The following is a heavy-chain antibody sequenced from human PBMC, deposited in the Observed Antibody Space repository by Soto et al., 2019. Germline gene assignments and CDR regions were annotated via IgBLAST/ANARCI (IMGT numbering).Heavy chain of an antibody. CDR2: IYFSGST. CDR1: GGSISSYS. Sequence: LSLTCTVSGGSISSYSWSWIRQPPGKGLEWIGYIYFSGSTNYNPSLKSRVTISVDTSKNQFSLKLSSVTAADTAVYYCARGGRDCGGDCYDWFDPWGQGTMVTVYS. CDR3: ARGGRDCGGDCYDWFDP. V-gene: IGHV4-59*01. J-gene: IGHJ5*02. D-gene: IGHD2-21*02.